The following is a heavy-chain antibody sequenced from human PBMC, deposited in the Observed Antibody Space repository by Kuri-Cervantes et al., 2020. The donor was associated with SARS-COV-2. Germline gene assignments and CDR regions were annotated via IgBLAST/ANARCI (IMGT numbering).Heavy chain of an antibody. Sequence: GGSLRLSCAASGFTFSSYWMHWVRQAPGKGLVWVSRINSYGSSTSYADSVKGRFTISRDNAKNTLYLQMNSLRAEDTAVYYCASGGPYYDFWSGLTYYYYYGMDVWGQGTTVTVSS. J-gene: IGHJ6*02. CDR1: GFTFSSYW. CDR2: INSYGSST. CDR3: ASGGPYYDFWSGLTYYYYYGMDV. V-gene: IGHV3-74*01. D-gene: IGHD3-3*01.